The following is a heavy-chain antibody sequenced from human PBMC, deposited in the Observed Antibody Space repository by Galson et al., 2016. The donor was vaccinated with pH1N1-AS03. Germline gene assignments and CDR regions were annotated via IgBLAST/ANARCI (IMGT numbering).Heavy chain of an antibody. Sequence: SLRLSCAASGFTFSNYAMSWVRQPPGKGLEGVSYISSSSTNKYYADSVRGRFTISRNNAKNSLFLQMNSLRDEDTAVYYCARDGGGYSHGYLDSWGQGALVIVSS. CDR3: ARDGGGYSHGYLDS. D-gene: IGHD5-18*01. J-gene: IGHJ4*02. V-gene: IGHV3-48*02. CDR2: ISSSSTNK. CDR1: GFTFSNYA.